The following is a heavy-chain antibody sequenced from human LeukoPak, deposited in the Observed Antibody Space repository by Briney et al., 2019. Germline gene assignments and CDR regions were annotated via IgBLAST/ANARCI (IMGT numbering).Heavy chain of an antibody. CDR3: AKAPTDSCAGVRCYSFDS. J-gene: IGHJ4*02. D-gene: IGHD2-15*01. V-gene: IGHV3-23*01. CDR2: ITTRITST. CDR1: GFTFSNYA. Sequence: GGSLRLSCAASGFTFSNYAMNWVRRTPGKGLEWVSSITTRITSTYYADSVKGRLTISRDNSQNTLDLQMNSLRAEDTAIYYCAKAPTDSCAGVRCYSFDSWGQGTLVTVSS.